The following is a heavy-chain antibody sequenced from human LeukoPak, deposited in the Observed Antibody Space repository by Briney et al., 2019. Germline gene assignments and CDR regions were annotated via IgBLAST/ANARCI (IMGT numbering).Heavy chain of an antibody. V-gene: IGHV3-33*08. CDR3: ARGPAVTGATGPYGMDV. D-gene: IGHD1-20*01. Sequence: GGSLRLSCAASGFTFSSYAMSWVRQAPGKGLEWVAVIWYDGSNKYYADSVKGRFTISRDNSKNTLYLQMNSLRAEDTAVYYCARGPAVTGATGPYGMDVWGQGTTVTVSS. CDR2: IWYDGSNK. CDR1: GFTFSSYA. J-gene: IGHJ6*02.